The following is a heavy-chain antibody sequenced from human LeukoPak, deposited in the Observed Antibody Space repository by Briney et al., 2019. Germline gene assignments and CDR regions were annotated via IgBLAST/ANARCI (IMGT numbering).Heavy chain of an antibody. Sequence: GASVKVSCKASGGTFSSYAISWVRQAPGQGLEWMGGIIPIFGTANYAQKFQGRVTITADKSTSTAYMELSSLRSEDTAVYYCARVGRYSHYYYYYMDVWGKGTTVTVSS. CDR2: IIPIFGTA. V-gene: IGHV1-69*06. CDR3: ARVGRYSHYYYYYMDV. D-gene: IGHD2-21*01. CDR1: GGTFSSYA. J-gene: IGHJ6*03.